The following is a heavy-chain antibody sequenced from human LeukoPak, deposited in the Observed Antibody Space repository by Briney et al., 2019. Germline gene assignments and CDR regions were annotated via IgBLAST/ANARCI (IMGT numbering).Heavy chain of an antibody. Sequence: ASVKVSCKASGYTFTGYYMHWVRQAPGQGLEWMGWINPNSGGTNYAQKFQGWVTMTRDTSISTAYMELSRLRSDDTAVYYCARGSDILTGYSAGDAFDIWGQGTMVTVSS. CDR1: GYTFTGYY. CDR3: ARGSDILTGYSAGDAFDI. V-gene: IGHV1-2*04. D-gene: IGHD3-9*01. CDR2: INPNSGGT. J-gene: IGHJ3*02.